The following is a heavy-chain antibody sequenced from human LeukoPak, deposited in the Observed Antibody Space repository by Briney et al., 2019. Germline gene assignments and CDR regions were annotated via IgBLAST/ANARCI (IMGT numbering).Heavy chain of an antibody. D-gene: IGHD4-17*01. CDR2: INTYNGNT. Sequence: ASVKVSCKASGYTFTSYGISWVRQAPGQGLEWMGWINTYNGNTKYTQRLQGRVTVTTDTSTSTAYMELRSLRSDDTAVYYCGIDYGHFPVGDYWGQGTLVTVSS. CDR1: GYTFTSYG. V-gene: IGHV1-18*04. CDR3: GIDYGHFPVGDY. J-gene: IGHJ4*02.